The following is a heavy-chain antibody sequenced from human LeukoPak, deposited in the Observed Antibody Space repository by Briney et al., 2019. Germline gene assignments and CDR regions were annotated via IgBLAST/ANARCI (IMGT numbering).Heavy chain of an antibody. Sequence: SVKVSCKASGGTFSSYAISWVRQAPGQGLEWMGRIIPIFGTANYAQKFQGRVTITTDESTSTAYMELSSLRSEGTAVYYCARVAEGLLHAPYYWFDPWGQGTLVTVSS. V-gene: IGHV1-69*05. D-gene: IGHD3-3*01. J-gene: IGHJ5*02. CDR2: IIPIFGTA. CDR1: GGTFSSYA. CDR3: ARVAEGLLHAPYYWFDP.